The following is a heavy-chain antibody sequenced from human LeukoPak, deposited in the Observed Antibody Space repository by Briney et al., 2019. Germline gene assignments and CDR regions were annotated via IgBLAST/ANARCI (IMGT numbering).Heavy chain of an antibody. CDR1: GFTFDDYT. CDR2: ITWDGGTT. CDR3: AREGFGGSWDAFDI. D-gene: IGHD3-16*01. Sequence: GGSLRLSCAASGFTFDDYTMHWVRQAPGKGLEWVSLITWDGGTTYYADSVKGRFTISRDNAKNTLYLQMNSLRAEDTAVYYCAREGFGGSWDAFDIWGQGTMVTVSS. V-gene: IGHV3-43*01. J-gene: IGHJ3*02.